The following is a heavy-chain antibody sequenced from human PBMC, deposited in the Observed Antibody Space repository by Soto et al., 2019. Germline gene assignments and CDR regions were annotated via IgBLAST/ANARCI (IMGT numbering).Heavy chain of an antibody. D-gene: IGHD3-10*01. J-gene: IGHJ5*02. Sequence: SVKVSCKASGGTFSSYAISWVRQAPGQGLEWMGGIIPIFGAANYAQKFQGRVTITADESTSTAYMELSSLRSEDTAVYYCARDLDYYYGSGPYPPHNWFDPWGQGTLVTVSS. V-gene: IGHV1-69*13. CDR3: ARDLDYYYGSGPYPPHNWFDP. CDR1: GGTFSSYA. CDR2: IIPIFGAA.